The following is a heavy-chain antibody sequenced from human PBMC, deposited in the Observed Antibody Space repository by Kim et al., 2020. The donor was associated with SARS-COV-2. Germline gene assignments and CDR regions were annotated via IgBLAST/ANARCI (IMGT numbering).Heavy chain of an antibody. D-gene: IGHD2-15*01. V-gene: IGHV3-23*01. Sequence: GGSLRLSCAASGFTFSEYAISWVRQTPRKGLEWVSGISGAGVTTNYADSVKGRFTVSRDNSKNTAYLQRRSLRADDSALYSCTKEIRLAATWGQGTLVT. CDR1: GFTFSEYA. CDR2: ISGAGVTT. J-gene: IGHJ4*02. CDR3: TKEIRLAAT.